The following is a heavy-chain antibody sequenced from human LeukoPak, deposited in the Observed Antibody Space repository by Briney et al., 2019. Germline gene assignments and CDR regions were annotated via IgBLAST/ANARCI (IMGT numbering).Heavy chain of an antibody. Sequence: PGGPLRLSCAASGFTFDNFWMYWVRQAPGKSLEWVANIKQDGGNMYYVASVKGRFTISRHNAKNSLYLQMNSLRAEDTAVYYCARSSRTITGTTHYYYGMDVWGQGTTVTVSS. CDR3: ARSSRTITGTTHYYYGMDV. CDR2: IKQDGGNM. CDR1: GFTFDNFW. D-gene: IGHD1-20*01. J-gene: IGHJ6*02. V-gene: IGHV3-7*03.